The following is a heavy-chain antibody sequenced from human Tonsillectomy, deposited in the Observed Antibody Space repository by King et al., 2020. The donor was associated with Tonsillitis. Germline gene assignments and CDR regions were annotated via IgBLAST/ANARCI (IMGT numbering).Heavy chain of an antibody. J-gene: IGHJ3*02. Sequence: VQLPQWGAGLLKPSETLSLTCAVYGGSFSGYYWSWIRQPPGKGLEWIGEINHSGSTNYNPSLKSRVTVSVDTSKNQFSLKLSSVTAADTAVYYCARPTAKYSSSWNDAFDIWGQGTMVTVSS. CDR2: INHSGST. V-gene: IGHV4-34*01. CDR3: ARPTAKYSSSWNDAFDI. CDR1: GGSFSGYY. D-gene: IGHD6-13*01.